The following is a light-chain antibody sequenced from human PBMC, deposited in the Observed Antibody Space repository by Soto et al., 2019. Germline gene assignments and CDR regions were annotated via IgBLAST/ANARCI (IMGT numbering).Light chain of an antibody. CDR3: QQYNKWRS. CDR1: QSVGSS. Sequence: IVMTQSPATLSVSPGERATLSCRASQSVGSSLAWYQQKRGQAPRLLIHGASTRATGIPARFSGSGSGTEFTLTLSSVQSEDFAVYYCQQYNKWRSVGGGTQVEIK. V-gene: IGKV3-15*01. J-gene: IGKJ4*01. CDR2: GAS.